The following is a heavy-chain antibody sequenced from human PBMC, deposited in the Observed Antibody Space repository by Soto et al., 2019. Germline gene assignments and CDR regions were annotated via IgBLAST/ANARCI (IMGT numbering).Heavy chain of an antibody. CDR2: ISYDGTNK. Sequence: PGGSLRLSCAASGFTFSSFGMHWVRQAPGKGLEWVALISYDGTNKYYADSVKGRFTISRDNSKNTLYLQMNRLRAEDTAVYYCAKEHAPHFRYLHWSIAYWGQGTPVPVAS. CDR1: GFTFSSFG. D-gene: IGHD2-8*02. V-gene: IGHV3-30*18. J-gene: IGHJ4*02. CDR3: AKEHAPHFRYLHWSIAY.